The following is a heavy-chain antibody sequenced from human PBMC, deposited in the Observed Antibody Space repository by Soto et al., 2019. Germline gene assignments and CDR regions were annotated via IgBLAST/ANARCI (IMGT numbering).Heavy chain of an antibody. J-gene: IGHJ6*03. D-gene: IGHD2-2*01. Sequence: SETLSLTCAVYGGSFSGYYLSWIRQPPGKGLEWIGEINHSGSTNYNPSLKSRVTISVDTSKNQFSLKLSSVTAADTAVYYCAGYCSSTSCYRRNYYYYYMDVWGKGTTVTVSS. CDR2: INHSGST. V-gene: IGHV4-34*01. CDR1: GGSFSGYY. CDR3: AGYCSSTSCYRRNYYYYYMDV.